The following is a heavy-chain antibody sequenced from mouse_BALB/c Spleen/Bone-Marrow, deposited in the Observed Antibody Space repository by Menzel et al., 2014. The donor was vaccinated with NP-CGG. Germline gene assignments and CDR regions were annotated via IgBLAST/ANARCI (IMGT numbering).Heavy chain of an antibody. CDR2: IDPANGNT. J-gene: IGHJ3*01. CDR1: GFNIKDAY. V-gene: IGHV14-3*02. D-gene: IGHD2-4*01. Sequence: VQLKQSGAELVKPGASVKLSCTASGFNIKDAYMHWVKQRPEQGLEWIGRIDPANGNTKYDPKFQGKATITADTSSNTAYLQLSSLTSEDTAVYYCAGYDYYQAWFAYCGQGTLVTVSA. CDR3: AGYDYYQAWFAY.